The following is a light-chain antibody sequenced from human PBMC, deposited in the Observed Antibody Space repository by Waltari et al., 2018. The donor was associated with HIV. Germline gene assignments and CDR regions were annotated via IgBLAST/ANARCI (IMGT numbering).Light chain of an antibody. CDR1: RSVLYSSDNKNY. J-gene: IGKJ2*01. V-gene: IGKV4-1*01. CDR3: QQYFKTPYT. Sequence: DIVMTQSPDSLTVSLGEMATIHCKSSRSVLYSSDNKNYLVWYQQKSGQSPKVVISWASTRESGVPDRVSGSGSGTDFTLTISSLQAEDVALYYCQQYFKTPYTFGQGTKVEI. CDR2: WAS.